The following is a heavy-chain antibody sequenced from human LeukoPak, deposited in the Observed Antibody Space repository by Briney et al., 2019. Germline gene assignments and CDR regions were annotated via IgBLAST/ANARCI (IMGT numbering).Heavy chain of an antibody. D-gene: IGHD5/OR15-5a*01. Sequence: GGSLRLSCVGSGFTFNDYWIHWGRQAPGKGLVWVSAIKTDGSAMQYADSVKGRFAISRDNAKNTVYLQMNSLRDEDTAVYYCVRDRTVSTILDYWGQGTLVTVSS. CDR3: VRDRTVSTILDY. J-gene: IGHJ4*02. CDR1: GFTFNDYW. CDR2: IKTDGSAM. V-gene: IGHV3-74*03.